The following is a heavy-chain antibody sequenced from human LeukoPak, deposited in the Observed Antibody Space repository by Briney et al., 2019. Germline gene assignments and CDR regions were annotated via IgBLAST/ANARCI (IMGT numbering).Heavy chain of an antibody. CDR1: GFTFSSYV. D-gene: IGHD2-8*01. J-gene: IGHJ4*02. CDR3: AKGSSNGRPYYFDY. V-gene: IGHV3-23*01. Sequence: XGSLRLSCAASGFTFSSYVMSWVRQAPGKGLEWVSALSGGGDSTYYVDSVKGRFTTSRDNSKNTLYLQMNSLRAEDTAVYYCAKGSSNGRPYYFDYWGQGALVTVSS. CDR2: LSGGGDST.